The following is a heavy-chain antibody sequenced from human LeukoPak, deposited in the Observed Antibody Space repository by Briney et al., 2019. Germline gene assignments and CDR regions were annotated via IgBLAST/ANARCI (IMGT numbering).Heavy chain of an antibody. J-gene: IGHJ4*02. V-gene: IGHV4-34*01. CDR1: GGSFSGYY. D-gene: IGHD3-22*01. Sequence: SETLSLTCAVYGGSFSGYYWSWVRQPPGHGLEWIGEINNSVSTKYNPSLKTRVPISVDPSKNQFYLKLTSVTAPDTAVYYCARVFHSGYYYDSSGYYLYYFDYWGQGTLVTVSS. CDR2: INNSVST. CDR3: ARVFHSGYYYDSSGYYLYYFDY.